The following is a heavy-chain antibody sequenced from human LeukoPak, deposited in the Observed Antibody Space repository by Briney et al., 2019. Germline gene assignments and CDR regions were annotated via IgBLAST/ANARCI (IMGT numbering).Heavy chain of an antibody. CDR2: IRSKTYGGAT. Sequence: GGSLRLSCTGSGFTFGDYAMNWFRQAPGKGLEWVGFIRSKTYGGATEYAASVKGRFTISRDDSKSIAYLQMDSLKTEDTAMYYCSGYYGSDSPRWYFDYWGQGTLLTVSS. CDR1: GFTFGDYA. V-gene: IGHV3-49*03. D-gene: IGHD3-10*01. CDR3: SGYYGSDSPRWYFDY. J-gene: IGHJ4*02.